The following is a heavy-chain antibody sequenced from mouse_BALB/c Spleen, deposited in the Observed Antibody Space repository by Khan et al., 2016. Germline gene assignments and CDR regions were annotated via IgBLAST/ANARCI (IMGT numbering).Heavy chain of an antibody. Sequence: QVQLKESGPGLVAPSQCLSITCNVSGFSLTDYGVSWLRQPPGKGLEWLGVIWGGGSTYYYSALKSRLSISKDNSKSQVFLKMNSLQTDDTAMYXGAKHYGYYFDYWGQGTTLTVSS. CDR2: IWGGGST. D-gene: IGHD1-2*01. CDR1: GFSLTDYG. J-gene: IGHJ2*01. V-gene: IGHV2-6-5*01. CDR3: AKHYGYYFDY.